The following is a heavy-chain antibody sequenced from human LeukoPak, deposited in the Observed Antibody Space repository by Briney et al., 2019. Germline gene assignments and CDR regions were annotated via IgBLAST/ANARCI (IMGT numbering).Heavy chain of an antibody. CDR2: IYYSGST. CDR1: GGSISSGVYY. J-gene: IGHJ4*02. Sequence: PSQTLSLTCTVSGGSISSGVYYWSWIRQHPGKGLEWIGYIYYSGSTYYNPSLKSRVTISVDTSKNQFSLKLSSVTAADTAVYYCASLTLTDGYFDYWGQGTLVTVSS. CDR3: ASLTLTDGYFDY. V-gene: IGHV4-31*03.